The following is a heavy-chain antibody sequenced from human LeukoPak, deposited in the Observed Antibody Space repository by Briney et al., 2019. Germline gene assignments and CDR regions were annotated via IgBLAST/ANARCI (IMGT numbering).Heavy chain of an antibody. CDR1: GFTVSSNY. J-gene: IGHJ6*02. D-gene: IGHD6-13*01. CDR2: IYSGGST. V-gene: IGHV3-53*01. Sequence: PGGSLRLSCAASGFTVSSNYMSWVRQAPGKGLEWVSVIYSGGSTSYADSVKGRFTISRDNSKNTLYLQMNSLRAEDTAVYYCARTEIAAVYYYGMDVWGQGTTVTVSS. CDR3: ARTEIAAVYYYGMDV.